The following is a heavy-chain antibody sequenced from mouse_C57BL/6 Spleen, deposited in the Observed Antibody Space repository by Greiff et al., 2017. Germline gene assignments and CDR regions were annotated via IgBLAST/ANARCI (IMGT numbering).Heavy chain of an antibody. CDR2: INPNNGGT. V-gene: IGHV1-26*01. CDR3: ARHYDYDEAWFAY. Sequence: VQLQQSGPELVKPGASVKISCKASGYTFTDYYMNWVKQSHGKSLEWIGDINPNNGGTSYNQKFKGKATLTVDKSSSTAYMELRSLTSEDSAVYYCARHYDYDEAWFAYWGQGTLVTVSA. D-gene: IGHD2-4*01. CDR1: GYTFTDYY. J-gene: IGHJ3*01.